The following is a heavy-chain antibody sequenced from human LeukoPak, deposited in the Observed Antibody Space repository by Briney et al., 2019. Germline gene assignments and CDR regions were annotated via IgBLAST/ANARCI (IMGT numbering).Heavy chain of an antibody. V-gene: IGHV4-4*02. CDR2: IYRNRGP. J-gene: IGHJ3*02. Sequence: SETLSLTCAVSGGSISSNNWWSWVRQPPGKGLEWIGEIYRNRGPNYNSSLKSRVTVSLDKSKDQLSLKLSSVTAADTAVYYCVRDIVVAGTAFDIWGQGTMVTVSS. D-gene: IGHD6-19*01. CDR1: GGSISSNNW. CDR3: VRDIVVAGTAFDI.